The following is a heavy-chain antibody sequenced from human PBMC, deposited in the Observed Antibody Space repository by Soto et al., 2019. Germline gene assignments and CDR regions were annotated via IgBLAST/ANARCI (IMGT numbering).Heavy chain of an antibody. J-gene: IGHJ1*01. CDR2: ISGSGGTT. D-gene: IGHD6-13*01. CDR3: AKDQAAAGTISRYFQH. V-gene: IGHV3-23*01. Sequence: EMPLLESGGGLVQPEGSLRLSCAASGFSFSTYAMSWVRQAPGKGLEWVSGISGSGGTTYYADSVKGRFTISRDNSKNTLYLQVNSLRVEDTAVYYCAKDQAAAGTISRYFQHWGQGTLVTVSS. CDR1: GFSFSTYA.